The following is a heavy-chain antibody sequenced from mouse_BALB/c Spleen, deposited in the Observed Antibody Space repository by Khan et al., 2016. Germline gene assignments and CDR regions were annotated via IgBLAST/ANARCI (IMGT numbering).Heavy chain of an antibody. D-gene: IGHD1-1*01. Sequence: QIQLVQSGPELKKPGKTVKISCKASGYTFTNYGMNWVKQAPGKGLKWMGWINTYSGESTYADDFKGRFAFSLETSANTAYLQINNLKNEDTATYFCARYRYYYGSSGYCDVWGAGTTVTVSS. J-gene: IGHJ1*01. CDR3: ARYRYYYGSSGYCDV. V-gene: IGHV9-3-1*01. CDR1: GYTFTNYG. CDR2: INTYSGES.